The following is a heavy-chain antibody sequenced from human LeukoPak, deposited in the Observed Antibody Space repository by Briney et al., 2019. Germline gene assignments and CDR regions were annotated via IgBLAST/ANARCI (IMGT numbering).Heavy chain of an antibody. CDR2: ISGDSTYI. V-gene: IGHV3-21*01. CDR1: GFTFASYS. Sequence: PGGSLRLSCAASGFTFASYSMNWVRQAPGKGLEWVSYISGDSTYIYNAGSVKGRFTISRDNAQASLYLQMISLRADDTAVYYCARVSGRLERQSDLDYWGQGTLVIVSS. CDR3: ARVSGRLERQSDLDY. J-gene: IGHJ4*02. D-gene: IGHD1-1*01.